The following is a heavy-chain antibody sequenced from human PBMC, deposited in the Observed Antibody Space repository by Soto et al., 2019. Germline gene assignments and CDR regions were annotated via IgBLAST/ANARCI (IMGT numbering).Heavy chain of an antibody. CDR1: GGSISSYY. CDR2: IYYSGST. Sequence: QVQLQESGPGLVKPSETLSLTCTVSGGSISSYYWSWIRQPPGKGLEWIGYIYYSGSTNYNPSLKRRVTISVDTSKNQFSLKLSSVTAADTAVYYCARYIAVAGYYYYYGMDVWGQGTTVTVSS. V-gene: IGHV4-59*01. D-gene: IGHD6-19*01. J-gene: IGHJ6*02. CDR3: ARYIAVAGYYYYYGMDV.